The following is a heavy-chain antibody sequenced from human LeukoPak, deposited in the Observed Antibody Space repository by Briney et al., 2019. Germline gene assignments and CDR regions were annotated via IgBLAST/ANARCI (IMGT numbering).Heavy chain of an antibody. Sequence: SQTLSLTCTVSGGSISSGVYYWSWIRQPPGKGLEWIGYIYYSGSAYYSPSLKSRLIMSVDTSKNQFSLKLSSVTAADTAVYYCVRGLDSSSYVDSWGQGTLVTVSS. CDR3: VRGLDSSSYVDS. V-gene: IGHV4-30-4*01. CDR1: GGSISSGVYY. D-gene: IGHD6-13*01. J-gene: IGHJ4*02. CDR2: IYYSGSA.